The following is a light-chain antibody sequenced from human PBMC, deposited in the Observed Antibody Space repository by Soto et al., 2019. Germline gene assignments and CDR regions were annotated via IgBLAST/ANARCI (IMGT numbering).Light chain of an antibody. CDR3: CSYAGSSTEV. V-gene: IGLV2-23*02. CDR1: SSDVGSYNL. Sequence: ALTQPASVSGSPGQSITISCTGTSSDVGSYNLVSWYQQHPGKAPKLMIYEVSKRPSGVSNRFSGSKSGNTASLTISGLQAEDEADYYCCSYAGSSTEVFGTGTKVTVL. J-gene: IGLJ1*01. CDR2: EVS.